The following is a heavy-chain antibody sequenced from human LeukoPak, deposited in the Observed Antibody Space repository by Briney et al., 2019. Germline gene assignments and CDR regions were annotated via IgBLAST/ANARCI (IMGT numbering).Heavy chain of an antibody. CDR1: GYTFTSYA. CDR2: INTNTGNP. Sequence: GASVKVSCKASGYTFTSYAMNWVRQAPGQGLEWMGWINTNTGNPAYAQGFTGRFVFSLDTSVSTAYLQISSLKAEDTAVYYCARERIVVVVAATAVPLKRLGMDVWGQGTTVTVSS. CDR3: ARERIVVVVAATAVPLKRLGMDV. V-gene: IGHV7-4-1*02. D-gene: IGHD2-15*01. J-gene: IGHJ6*02.